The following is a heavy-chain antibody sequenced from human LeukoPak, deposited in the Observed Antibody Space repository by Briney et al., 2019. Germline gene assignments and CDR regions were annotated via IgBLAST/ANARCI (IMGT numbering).Heavy chain of an antibody. CDR2: IYYSGST. V-gene: IGHV4-59*01. CDR1: SXX. J-gene: IGHJ6*01. CDR3: XXXXXXXXXXXXXXXXXDV. Sequence: SXXXSXIRQPPXKXXXWIGYIYYSGSTNYTPSLXXRVTISVDTSXXXFSLKLSSVTAADAAVYYCXXXXXXXXXXXXXXXXXDV.